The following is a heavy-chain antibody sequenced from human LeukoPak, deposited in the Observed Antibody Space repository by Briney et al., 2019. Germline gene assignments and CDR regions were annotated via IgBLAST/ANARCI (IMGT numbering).Heavy chain of an antibody. V-gene: IGHV3-74*01. D-gene: IGHD6-13*01. CDR2: IKGDGTST. CDR3: TRQQLDAFDI. Sequence: SGGSLRLSCAASGFTFSSYWMHWVRQVPGKGLVWVSRIKGDGTSTSYADSVKGRFTLSRDNAKNTLYLQMNSLRAEDTAVYYCTRQQLDAFDIWGPGTMVTVSS. CDR1: GFTFSSYW. J-gene: IGHJ3*02.